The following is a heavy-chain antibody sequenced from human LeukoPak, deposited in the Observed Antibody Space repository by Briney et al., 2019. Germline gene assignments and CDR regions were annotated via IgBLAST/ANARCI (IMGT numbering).Heavy chain of an antibody. J-gene: IGHJ4*02. CDR3: AREDTTQYYYDSSVTPPGR. V-gene: IGHV3-21*01. CDR1: GFTFSSYS. Sequence: GGSLRLSCAASGFTFSSYSMNWVRQAPGKGLEWVSSISSSSSYIYYADSVKGRFTISRDNAKNSLYLQTNSLRAEDTAVYYCAREDTTQYYYDSSVTPPGRWGQGTLVTVSS. CDR2: ISSSSSYI. D-gene: IGHD3-22*01.